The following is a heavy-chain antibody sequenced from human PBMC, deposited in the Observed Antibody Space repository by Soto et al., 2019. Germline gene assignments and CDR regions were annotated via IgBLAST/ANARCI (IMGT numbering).Heavy chain of an antibody. CDR2: ISSSSSYI. D-gene: IGHD1-26*01. CDR1: GFTFSSYS. J-gene: IGHJ4*02. Sequence: GGSLRLSCAASGFTFSSYSMNWVRQAPGKGLEWVSSISSSSSYIYYADSVKGRFTISRDNAKNSLYLQMNSLRAEDTAVYYCSRGMSGSYGDYFDYWGQGTLGTSPQ. CDR3: SRGMSGSYGDYFDY. V-gene: IGHV3-21*01.